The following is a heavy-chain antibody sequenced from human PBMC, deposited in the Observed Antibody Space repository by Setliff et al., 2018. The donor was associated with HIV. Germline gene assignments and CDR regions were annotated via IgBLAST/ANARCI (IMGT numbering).Heavy chain of an antibody. CDR3: ARGEGHYYYYMDI. J-gene: IGHJ6*03. Sequence: AGTLSLSCAASGLSVSGNYKSWVRQAQGKGLEWVAVIYSGGSTYYADSVQGRFTISRYNSKNTVYLQMNSLRAEDTDLYFCARGEGHYYYYMDIWGKGTTVTVSS. V-gene: IGHV3-53*01. CDR2: IYSGGST. CDR1: GLSVSGNY.